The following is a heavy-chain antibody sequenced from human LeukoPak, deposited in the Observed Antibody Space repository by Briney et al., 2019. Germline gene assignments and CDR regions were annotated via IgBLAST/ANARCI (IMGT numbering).Heavy chain of an antibody. CDR2: IDTNNGET. V-gene: IGHV1-18*01. CDR3: VRDVDQRLDY. Sequence: ASVKVSCMASGYNPVAYGLSWVRQAPGQGLEWMGWIDTNNGETNYTQRFLGRVTMTTDTSTNTAYMELRSLRSDDTAVFYCVRDVDQRLDYWGQGTLVTVSS. CDR1: GYNPVAYG. J-gene: IGHJ4*02.